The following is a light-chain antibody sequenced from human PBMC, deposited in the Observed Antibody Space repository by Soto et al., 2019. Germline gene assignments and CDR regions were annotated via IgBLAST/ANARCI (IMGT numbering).Light chain of an antibody. J-gene: IGLJ2*01. CDR2: EGS. CDR3: CSYAGSSPYVV. V-gene: IGLV2-23*01. Sequence: QSALTQPASVSGSPGQSITISCTGTSSDVGSYNLVSWYQQHPGKAPKLMIYEGSKRPSGVSNRFSGSKSGNTASLTISGLQAEDEADYYCCSYAGSSPYVVFGGGTKSPS. CDR1: SSDVGSYNL.